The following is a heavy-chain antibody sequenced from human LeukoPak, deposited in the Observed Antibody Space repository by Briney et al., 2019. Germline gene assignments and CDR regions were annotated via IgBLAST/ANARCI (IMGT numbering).Heavy chain of an antibody. CDR3: VQNGQSGFSFDP. Sequence: SETLSLTCAVYGESLNGHYWSWIRQPPGKGLEWIGEGSDNGGTKFNPSLKSRVTISADTSKNQFSLKLTSVTAADTAVYYCVQNGQSGFSFDPWGQGTLVTVSS. CDR1: GESLNGHY. V-gene: IGHV4-34*01. D-gene: IGHD2-8*01. J-gene: IGHJ5*02. CDR2: GSDNGGT.